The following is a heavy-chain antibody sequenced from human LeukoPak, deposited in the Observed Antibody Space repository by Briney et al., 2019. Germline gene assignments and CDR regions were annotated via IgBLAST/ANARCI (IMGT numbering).Heavy chain of an antibody. CDR3: AVGYGYLLG. CDR1: GDSVSSNSAA. V-gene: IGHV6-1*01. CDR2: TYYRSRWYN. D-gene: IGHD5-18*01. J-gene: IGHJ4*02. Sequence: SQTLSLTCAISGDSVSSNSAAWNWIRQSPSRGLEWLGRTYYRSRWYNGFAPSVKSRITINPDTSKSQFSLQLNSVTPEDTAVYYCAVGYGYLLGWGQGILVTVSS.